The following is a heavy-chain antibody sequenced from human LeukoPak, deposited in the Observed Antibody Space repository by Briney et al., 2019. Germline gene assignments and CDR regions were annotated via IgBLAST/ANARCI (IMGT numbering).Heavy chain of an antibody. D-gene: IGHD1-26*01. CDR3: ARYTRSADDAFDI. Sequence: GGSLTLSCAASGFTLNYWISWVRQAPGKGLEGVANIKEDESQHNYVDSVKGRFTISRDNAKNSLYLQMNSLTAEDTAVYYCARYTRSADDAFDIWGQGTMVTVS. J-gene: IGHJ3*02. V-gene: IGHV3-7*01. CDR1: GFTLNYW. CDR2: IKEDESQH.